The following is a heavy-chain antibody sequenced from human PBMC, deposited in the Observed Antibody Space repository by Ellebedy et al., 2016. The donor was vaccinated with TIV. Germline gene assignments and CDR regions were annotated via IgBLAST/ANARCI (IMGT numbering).Heavy chain of an antibody. D-gene: IGHD3-3*01. CDR1: GDSISSYY. Sequence: MPGGSLRLSCSVSGDSISSYYWSWIRQPPGKGLEWLGYIIYSGSTNYNPSLKSRVTMSIDTSKSQFSLNLSSVAAADTAVYYCAGSRLTYFGDTDAFDIWGQGTVVTVSS. CDR2: IIYSGST. CDR3: AGSRLTYFGDTDAFDI. V-gene: IGHV4-59*01. J-gene: IGHJ3*02.